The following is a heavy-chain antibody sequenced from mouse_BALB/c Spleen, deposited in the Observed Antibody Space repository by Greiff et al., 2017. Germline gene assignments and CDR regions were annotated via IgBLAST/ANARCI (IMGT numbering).Heavy chain of an antibody. J-gene: IGHJ4*01. D-gene: IGHD2-14*01. CDR2: IYPGSGST. Sequence: VQRVESGAELVRPGSSVKISCKASGYAFSSYWINWVKLRPGQGLEWIGDIYPGSGSTNYNEKFKSKATLTVDTSSSTAYMQLSSLASEDSALYYCARGYRYDYYAMDYWGQGTSVTVSS. CDR3: ARGYRYDYYAMDY. CDR1: GYAFSSYW. V-gene: IGHV1-55*01.